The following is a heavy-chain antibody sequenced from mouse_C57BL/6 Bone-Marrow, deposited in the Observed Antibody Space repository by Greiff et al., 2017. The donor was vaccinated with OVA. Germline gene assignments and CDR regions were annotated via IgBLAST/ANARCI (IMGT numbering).Heavy chain of an antibody. J-gene: IGHJ3*01. Sequence: VQLKESGPGLAKPSQTLSLTCSVTGYSITSDYWNWIRKFPGNKLEYMGYISYSGSTYYNPSLKSRISITRDTSKNQYYLQLNSVTTEDTATDYCARSPSYGSSWFAYWGQGTLVTVSA. CDR3: ARSPSYGSSWFAY. CDR1: GYSITSDY. V-gene: IGHV3-8*01. D-gene: IGHD1-1*01. CDR2: ISYSGST.